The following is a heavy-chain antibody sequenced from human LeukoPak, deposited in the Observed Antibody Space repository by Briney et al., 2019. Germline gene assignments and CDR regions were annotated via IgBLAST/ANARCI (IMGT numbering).Heavy chain of an antibody. CDR3: ARGPRGQCDYYYYYMDV. CDR1: GYTFTSYD. CDR2: MNPNSGNT. Sequence: ASVKVSCKASGYTFTSYDINWVRQATGQGLEWMGWMNPNSGNTGYAQKFQGRVTMTRNTSISTAYMELSSLRSEDTAVYYCARGPRGQCDYYYYYMDVWGKGTTVTVSS. J-gene: IGHJ6*03. V-gene: IGHV1-8*01. D-gene: IGHD5/OR15-5a*01.